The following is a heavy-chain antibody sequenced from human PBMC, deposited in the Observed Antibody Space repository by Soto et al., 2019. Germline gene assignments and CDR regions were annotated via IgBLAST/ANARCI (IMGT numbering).Heavy chain of an antibody. CDR3: ARERTEYYDFWSGSRNFDY. J-gene: IGHJ4*02. D-gene: IGHD3-3*01. CDR1: GYTFTSYA. V-gene: IGHV1-69*13. Sequence: QVQLVQSGAEVKKPGASVKVSCKASGYTFTSYAISWVRQAPGQGLEWMGGIIPIFGTANYAQKFQGRVTITADESTSTAYMELSSLRSEDTAVYYCARERTEYYDFWSGSRNFDYWGQGTLVTVSS. CDR2: IIPIFGTA.